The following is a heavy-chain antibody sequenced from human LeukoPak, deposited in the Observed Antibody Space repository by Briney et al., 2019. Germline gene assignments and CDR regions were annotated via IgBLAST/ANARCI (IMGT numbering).Heavy chain of an antibody. V-gene: IGHV3-33*01. CDR2: IWYDGSNK. Sequence: PGGSLRLSCAASGFTFSSYGMHWVCQAPGKGLEWVAVIWYDGSNKYYADSVKGRFTISRDNSKNTLYLQMNSLRAEDTAVYYCAIDHPDCSSTSCYKYYFDYRGQGTLVTVSS. D-gene: IGHD2-2*01. CDR3: AIDHPDCSSTSCYKYYFDY. CDR1: GFTFSSYG. J-gene: IGHJ4*02.